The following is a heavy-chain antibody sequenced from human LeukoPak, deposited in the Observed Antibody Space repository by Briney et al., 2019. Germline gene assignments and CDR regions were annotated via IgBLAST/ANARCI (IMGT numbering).Heavy chain of an antibody. J-gene: IGHJ4*02. CDR2: INPSGGST. CDR1: GYTFTSYY. Sequence: ASVKVSCKASGYTFTSYYMHWVRQAPGQGLEWMGIINPSGGSTTYAQKFQGRVTMTRDTPTSTVYMELSSLRSDDTAVYYCARERIVVAAADYFDYWGQGTLVTVSS. CDR3: ARERIVVAAADYFDY. V-gene: IGHV1-46*01. D-gene: IGHD6-13*01.